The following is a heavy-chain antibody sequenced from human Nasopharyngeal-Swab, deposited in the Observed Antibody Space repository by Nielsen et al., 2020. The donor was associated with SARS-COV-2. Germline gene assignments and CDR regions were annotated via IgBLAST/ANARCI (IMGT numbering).Heavy chain of an antibody. CDR3: AKTPGGTPGGDAFDI. D-gene: IGHD4-23*01. J-gene: IGHJ3*02. V-gene: IGHV3-23*01. CDR2: ISGSGGST. CDR1: GFTFSSYG. Sequence: GESLKISCAASGFTFSSYGMHWVRQAPGKGLEWVSAISGSGGSTYYADSVKGRFTISRDNSKNTLYLQMNSLRAEDTAVYYCAKTPGGTPGGDAFDIWGQGTMVTVSS.